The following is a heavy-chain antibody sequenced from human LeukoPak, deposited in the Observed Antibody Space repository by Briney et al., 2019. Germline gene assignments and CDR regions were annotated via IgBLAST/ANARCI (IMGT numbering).Heavy chain of an antibody. J-gene: IGHJ5*02. CDR3: ARETSDIVVVVAAIWGSTYNWFDP. CDR1: GFTFSSYA. D-gene: IGHD2-15*01. CDR2: IKQDGSEK. Sequence: HPGGSLRLSCAASGFTFSSYAMSWVRQAPGKGLEWVANIKQDGSEKYYVDSVKGRFTISRDNAKNSLYLQMNSLRAEDTAVYYCARETSDIVVVVAAIWGSTYNWFDPWGQGTLVTVSS. V-gene: IGHV3-7*01.